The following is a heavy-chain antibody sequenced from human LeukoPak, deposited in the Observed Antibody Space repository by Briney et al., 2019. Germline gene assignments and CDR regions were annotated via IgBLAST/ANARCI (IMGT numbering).Heavy chain of an antibody. Sequence: GGSLRLSCAASGFTFSSYWMSWVRQAPGKGLEWVANIKQDGSEKYYVDSVKGRFTISRDNAKNSLYLQMNSLRAEDTAVYYCARDPIVVVPAAILRDPYYYYGMDVWGQGTTVTVSS. V-gene: IGHV3-7*01. CDR2: IKQDGSEK. J-gene: IGHJ6*02. CDR1: GFTFSSYW. D-gene: IGHD2-2*02. CDR3: ARDPIVVVPAAILRDPYYYYGMDV.